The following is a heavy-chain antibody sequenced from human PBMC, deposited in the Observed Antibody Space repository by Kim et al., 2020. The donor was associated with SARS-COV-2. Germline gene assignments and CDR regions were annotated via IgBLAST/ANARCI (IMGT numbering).Heavy chain of an antibody. CDR2: IIPIFGTA. J-gene: IGHJ4*02. Sequence: SVKVSCKASGCTFSSYAISWVRQAPGQGLEWMGGIIPIFGTANYAQTFQGRVTITADKSTSTAYMELNSLRSEDTSVYYCARQITMVRGTLFDYWGQGTLVTVSS. CDR3: ARQITMVRGTLFDY. V-gene: IGHV1-69*06. D-gene: IGHD3-10*01. CDR1: GCTFSSYA.